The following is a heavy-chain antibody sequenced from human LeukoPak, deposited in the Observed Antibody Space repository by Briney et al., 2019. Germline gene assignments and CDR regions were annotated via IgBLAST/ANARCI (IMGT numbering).Heavy chain of an antibody. D-gene: IGHD2-15*01. CDR3: ARGRRGYCSGGSCYYYYYGMDV. Sequence: TSETLSLTCTVSGGSISSYYWSWIRQPAGKGLEWIGRIYTSGSTNYNPSLKSRVTMSVDMSKNQFSLKLSSVTAADTAVYYCARGRRGYCSGGSCYYYYYGMDVWGQGTVVTVSS. V-gene: IGHV4-4*07. CDR2: IYTSGST. CDR1: GGSISSYY. J-gene: IGHJ6*02.